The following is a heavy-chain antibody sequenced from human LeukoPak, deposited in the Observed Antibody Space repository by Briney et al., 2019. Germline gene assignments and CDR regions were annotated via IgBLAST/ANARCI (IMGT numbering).Heavy chain of an antibody. D-gene: IGHD3-10*01. V-gene: IGHV4-59*01. CDR3: ARGDYGSGDAFDI. CDR2: IYYSGST. J-gene: IGHJ3*02. Sequence: SETLSLTCTVSGGSISSYYWSWIRQPPGKGLEWIGYIYYSGSTNYNPSLKSRVTISVDTSKNQFSLKLSSVTAAYTAVYYCARGDYGSGDAFDIWGQGTMVTVSS. CDR1: GGSISSYY.